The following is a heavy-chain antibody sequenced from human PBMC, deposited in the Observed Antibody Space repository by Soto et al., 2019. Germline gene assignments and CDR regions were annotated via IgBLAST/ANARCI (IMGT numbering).Heavy chain of an antibody. V-gene: IGHV3-30-3*01. CDR2: ISYDGSNK. Sequence: QVQLVESGGGVVQPGRSLRLYYAASGFTFSSYAMHWVRQAPGKGLEWVAIISYDGSNKYYADSVKGRFTISRDNSKNTLYLQMNSLRVEDTAVYYCARDRSDNGGLAFDFWGQGTLVTVS. CDR3: ARDRSDNGGLAFDF. D-gene: IGHD2-15*01. CDR1: GFTFSSYA. J-gene: IGHJ4*02.